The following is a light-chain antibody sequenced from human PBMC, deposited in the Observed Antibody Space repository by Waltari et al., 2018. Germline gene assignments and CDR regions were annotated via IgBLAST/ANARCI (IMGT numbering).Light chain of an antibody. CDR3: MQALQVPQT. Sequence: DIVMTQSPLSLPVTPGEPASISCRSSQSLLHDNGYTSLDWYLQKPGQSPQLLIYLGSDRAFGVADRFSGGGSGTDFTLKTSRVEAEDVGVYYCMQALQVPQTFAQGTKLEIK. J-gene: IGKJ2*01. CDR2: LGS. V-gene: IGKV2-28*01. CDR1: QSLLHDNGYTS.